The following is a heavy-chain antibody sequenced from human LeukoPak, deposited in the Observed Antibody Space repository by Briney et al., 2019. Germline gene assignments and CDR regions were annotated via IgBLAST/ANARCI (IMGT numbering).Heavy chain of an antibody. Sequence: GGSLRLSCEASAFRFNDYGMHWIRQAPGKGLEWVGRIKNKADGGTTDYAAPVKGRFTISRDDSKNTVYLEMTSLKTEDTAVYYCTIPNGHWFDPWGQGTLVTVSS. CDR2: IKNKADGGTT. CDR3: TIPNGHWFDP. J-gene: IGHJ5*02. V-gene: IGHV3-15*01. CDR1: AFRFNDYG. D-gene: IGHD2-2*02.